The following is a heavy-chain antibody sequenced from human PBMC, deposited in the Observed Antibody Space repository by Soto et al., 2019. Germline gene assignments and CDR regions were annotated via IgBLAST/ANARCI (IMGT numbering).Heavy chain of an antibody. CDR2: ISWDGGRT. D-gene: IGHD2-21*02. CDR1: GVSFEDYT. CDR3: ERDIFDGVTGKKTSFDH. Sequence: GRYLRISCAAYGVSFEDYTMHWVRHTPGKGPEWISLISWDGGRTLYSDSVKGRFIISRDNSKNSLYLQMNSLTTEDTALYFCERDIFDGVTGKKTSFDHCGQGTLLIVSS. V-gene: IGHV3-43*01. J-gene: IGHJ4*02.